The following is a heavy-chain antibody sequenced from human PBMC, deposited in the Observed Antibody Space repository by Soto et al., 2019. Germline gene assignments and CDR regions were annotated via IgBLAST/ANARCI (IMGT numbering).Heavy chain of an antibody. Sequence: SETLSLTCTVSGGSISSYYWSWIRQPPGKGLEWIGYIYYSGSTNYNPSLKSRVTISVDTSKNQFSLKLSSVTAADTAVYYCAREDPTANDYDFWSGYYTGYFDYWGQGTLVTVSS. J-gene: IGHJ4*02. CDR2: IYYSGST. D-gene: IGHD3-3*01. CDR1: GGSISSYY. V-gene: IGHV4-59*01. CDR3: AREDPTANDYDFWSGYYTGYFDY.